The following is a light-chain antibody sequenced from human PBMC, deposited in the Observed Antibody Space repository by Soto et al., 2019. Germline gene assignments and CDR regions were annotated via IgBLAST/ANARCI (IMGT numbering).Light chain of an antibody. J-gene: IGLJ1*01. V-gene: IGLV2-11*01. CDR3: CSYAGRYTYV. CDR1: SSDVGGHNY. CDR2: SVS. Sequence: QSALTQPRSVSGSPGQSVTISYTGTSSDVGGHNYVSWYQQHPGKAPKLMMSSVSKRPSGVPDRFSGSKSGNTASLTISGLQPEDESDYYCCSYAGRYTYVFGTGTKVTVL.